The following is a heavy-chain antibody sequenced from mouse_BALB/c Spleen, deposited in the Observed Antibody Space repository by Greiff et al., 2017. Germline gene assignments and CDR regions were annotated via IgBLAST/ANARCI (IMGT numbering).Heavy chain of an antibody. V-gene: IGHV5-9-3*01. CDR3: ARHDGNYENAMDY. D-gene: IGHD2-1*01. Sequence: EVQGVESGGGLVKPGGSLKLSCAASGFTFSSYAMSWVRQTPEKRLEWVATISSGGSYTYYPDSVKGRFTISRDNAKNTLYLQMSSLRSEDTAMYYCARHDGNYENAMDYWGQGTSVTVSS. J-gene: IGHJ4*01. CDR1: GFTFSSYA. CDR2: ISSGGSYT.